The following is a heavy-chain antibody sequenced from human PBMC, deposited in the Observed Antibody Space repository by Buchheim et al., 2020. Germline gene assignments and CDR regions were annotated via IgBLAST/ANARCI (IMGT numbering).Heavy chain of an antibody. CDR2: IYYSGST. D-gene: IGHD6-19*01. CDR3: ASGTQWLSYFDY. J-gene: IGHJ4*02. CDR1: GGPISSGGYY. V-gene: IGHV4-31*03. Sequence: QVQLQESGPGLVKPSQTLSLTCTVSGGPISSGGYYWNWIRQHPGKGLEWIGYIYYSGSTYDNPSLKSRVTLSVDTSKHQFSLKLSSVTAADTAVYYCASGTQWLSYFDYWGQGTL.